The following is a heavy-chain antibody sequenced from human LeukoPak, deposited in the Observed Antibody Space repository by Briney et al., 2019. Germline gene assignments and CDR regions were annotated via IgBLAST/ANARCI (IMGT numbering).Heavy chain of an antibody. V-gene: IGHV3-48*01. Sequence: GGSLRLSCAASGFTFSSYSMNWVRQAPGKGLEWVSYISSSSSTIYYADSVKGRFTISRDNAKNSLYLQMNSLRAEDTAVYYCARPLYYDFWSGYPLDYWGQGTLVTVSS. CDR2: ISSSSSTI. CDR3: ARPLYYDFWSGYPLDY. J-gene: IGHJ4*02. D-gene: IGHD3-3*01. CDR1: GFTFSSYS.